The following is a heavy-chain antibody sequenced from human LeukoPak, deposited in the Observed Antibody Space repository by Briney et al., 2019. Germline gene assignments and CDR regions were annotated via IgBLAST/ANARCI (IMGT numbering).Heavy chain of an antibody. CDR2: ISAYNGNT. V-gene: IGHV1-18*01. CDR3: ARESVYYYGSGSYFDY. Sequence: ASVKVSCKASGYAFTSYGISWVRQAPGQGLEWMGWISAYNGNTNYAQKLQGRVTMTTDTSTSTAYMELRSLRSDDTAVYYCARESVYYYGSGSYFDYWGQGTLVTVSS. CDR1: GYAFTSYG. D-gene: IGHD3-10*01. J-gene: IGHJ4*02.